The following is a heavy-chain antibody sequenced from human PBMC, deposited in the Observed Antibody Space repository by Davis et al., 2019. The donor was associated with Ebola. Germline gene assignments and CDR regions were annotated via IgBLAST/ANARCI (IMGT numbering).Heavy chain of an antibody. CDR1: GYTFTSNA. CDR3: ARDMDGDYAHDY. CDR2: INAGNGNT. J-gene: IGHJ4*02. D-gene: IGHD4-17*01. V-gene: IGHV1-3*01. Sequence: AASVKVSCKASGYTFTSNAMHWVRQAPGQRLEWMGWINAGNGNTKYSQKFQGRVTITRDTSASTAYMELSSLRSEDTAVYYCARDMDGDYAHDYWGQGTLVTVSS.